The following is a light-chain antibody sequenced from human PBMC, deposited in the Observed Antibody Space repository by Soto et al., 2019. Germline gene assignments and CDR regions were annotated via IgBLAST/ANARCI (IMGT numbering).Light chain of an antibody. CDR1: QSIDSW. J-gene: IGKJ1*01. Sequence: DIQMTQSPSTLSASVGDRVTITCRASQSIDSWLAWYQQKPGRAPKLLIYQPSRLESGVPSRFSGSGSGTEFTLTISSVQPDDLGTYYYQQDSTYSWTFDQGSNVDIK. CDR2: QPS. CDR3: QQDSTYSWT. V-gene: IGKV1-5*03.